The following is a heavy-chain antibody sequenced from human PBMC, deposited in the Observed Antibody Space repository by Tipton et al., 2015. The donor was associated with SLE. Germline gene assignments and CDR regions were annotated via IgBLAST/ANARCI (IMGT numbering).Heavy chain of an antibody. CDR3: ARDRDYYGSGFDN. CDR1: GASIGTYY. Sequence: TLSLTCTVSGASIGTYYWSWVRQPPGKGLEYIGRIYYTGSTNYNPSLTSRVTISLDTSKSQFSLKLTSVTAADTASYYCARDRDYYGSGFDNCGLVSLVIVSS. V-gene: IGHV4-59*01. D-gene: IGHD3-10*01. J-gene: IGHJ5*02. CDR2: IYYTGST.